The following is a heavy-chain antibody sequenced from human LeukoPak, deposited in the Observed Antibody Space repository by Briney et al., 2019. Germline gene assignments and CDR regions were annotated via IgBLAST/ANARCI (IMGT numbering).Heavy chain of an antibody. Sequence: SETLSLTCTVTSVSINNNYWSWIRQPPAKGLEWIGYIYYSGSTNYSPSLKSRVTMSVDTSKKQFSLKVTSVTAADTAVYYCARGSGAFDYWGQGTLVTVSS. CDR1: SVSINNNY. CDR3: ARGSGAFDY. J-gene: IGHJ4*02. V-gene: IGHV4-59*01. CDR2: IYYSGST.